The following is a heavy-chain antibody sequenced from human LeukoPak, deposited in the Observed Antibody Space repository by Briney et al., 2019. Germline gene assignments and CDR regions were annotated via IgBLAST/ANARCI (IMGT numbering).Heavy chain of an antibody. CDR1: GGSISSSNW. D-gene: IGHD2-2*01. Sequence: SGTLSLTCAVSGGSISSSNWWSWVRQPPGRGLEWIGEIYHSGSTNYNPSLKSRVTVSVDKSKNQFSLKLSSVTAADTAVYYCARGIGYCSSTSCSAYYYYGMDVWGQGTTVTVSS. V-gene: IGHV4-4*02. CDR2: IYHSGST. CDR3: ARGIGYCSSTSCSAYYYYGMDV. J-gene: IGHJ6*02.